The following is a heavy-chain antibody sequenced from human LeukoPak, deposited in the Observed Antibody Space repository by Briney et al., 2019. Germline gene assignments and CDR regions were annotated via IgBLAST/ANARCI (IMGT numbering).Heavy chain of an antibody. CDR3: ARRKANLNRFDS. Sequence: LETLSLTCTVSGGSININDFYWGWIRQPPGKGLECIGGLHYSGTTYYNPSLKSRVTISVDTSKNQFSLNLNSVTAADTAVYYCARRKANLNRFDSWGRGTLVTVSS. V-gene: IGHV4-39*01. CDR1: GGSININDFY. CDR2: LHYSGTT. J-gene: IGHJ5*01.